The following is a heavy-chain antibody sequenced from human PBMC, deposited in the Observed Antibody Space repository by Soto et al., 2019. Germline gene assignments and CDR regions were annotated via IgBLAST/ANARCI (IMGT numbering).Heavy chain of an antibody. D-gene: IGHD3-3*01. CDR2: IIPIFGTA. CDR3: ARDPNDFWSGSTYYYYGMDV. J-gene: IGHJ6*02. V-gene: IGHV1-69*06. CDR1: GGTFSSYA. Sequence: ASVKVSCKASGGTFSSYAISWVRQAPGQGLEWMGGIIPIFGTANYAQKFQGRVTITADKSTSTAYMELSSLRSEDTAVYYCARDPNDFWSGSTYYYYGMDVWGQGTTVTVYS.